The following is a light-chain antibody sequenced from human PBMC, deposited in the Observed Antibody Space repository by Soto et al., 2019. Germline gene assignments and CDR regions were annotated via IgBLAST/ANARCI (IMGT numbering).Light chain of an antibody. CDR3: ISFTTRATYV. J-gene: IGLJ1*01. Sequence: QSVLTQPASVSGSPGQSITISCTGTSSDVGNYDYVSWYQQHPGKVPKLMIYDVSNRPSGVSNRFSGSKSGNTASLTISGLQAEDEADYYCISFTTRATYVFGTGTKVT. CDR2: DVS. V-gene: IGLV2-14*01. CDR1: SSDVGNYDY.